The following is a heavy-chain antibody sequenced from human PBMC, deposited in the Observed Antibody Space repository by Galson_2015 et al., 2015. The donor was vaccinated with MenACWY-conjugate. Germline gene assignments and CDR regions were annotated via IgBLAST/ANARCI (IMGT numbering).Heavy chain of an antibody. J-gene: IGHJ4*02. D-gene: IGHD3-10*01. CDR2: IKYDGSEQ. CDR3: VRPIMTFAAVRSLDY. V-gene: IGHV3-7*01. Sequence: SLRLSCAASGFPFGTYWMTWVRQAPGKGLEWVANIKYDGSEQYYGDSVRGRLTISRDNANNSLFLQINSLRPEDTAVYYCVRPIMTFAAVRSLDYWGQGTVVTVSS. CDR1: GFPFGTYW.